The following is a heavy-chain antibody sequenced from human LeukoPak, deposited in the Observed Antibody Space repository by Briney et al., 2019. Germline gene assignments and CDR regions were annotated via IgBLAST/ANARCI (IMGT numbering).Heavy chain of an antibody. Sequence: PSETLSLTCTVSGGSISTYYWSWIRQPPGQGLEWIGYVYYTGSTSYNPSLKRRVTISLDASKNQFSLELNSVPPADTAVYYCARGGNYWPQWWFDPWGRGTLVSVSS. J-gene: IGHJ5*02. V-gene: IGHV4-59*01. CDR3: ARGGNYWPQWWFDP. CDR1: GGSISTYY. D-gene: IGHD1-26*01. CDR2: VYYTGST.